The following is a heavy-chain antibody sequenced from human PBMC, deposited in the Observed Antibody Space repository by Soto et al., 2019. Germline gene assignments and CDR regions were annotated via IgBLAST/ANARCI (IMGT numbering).Heavy chain of an antibody. Sequence: PGESLKISCKGSGYTFTNYWIGWVRQMPGKGLEWMGIIYPGDSDTKYSPSFQGQVTISADKSINTAYLQWSSLRASDTAMYYCARQARYSSIWLRGKNGMDVWGQGTTVTVSS. J-gene: IGHJ6*02. CDR2: IYPGDSDT. V-gene: IGHV5-51*01. D-gene: IGHD6-13*01. CDR3: ARQARYSSIWLRGKNGMDV. CDR1: GYTFTNYW.